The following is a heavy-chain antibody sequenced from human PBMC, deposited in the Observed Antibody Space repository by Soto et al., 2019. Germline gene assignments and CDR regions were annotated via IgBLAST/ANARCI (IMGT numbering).Heavy chain of an antibody. Sequence: EVQLVESGGGLVKPGGSLRLSCAASGFSFTSAWMNWVRQIPGKGLEWVGRIKTNIDGGATDYSAPVKGRFTISRDDSKDPVYLQMNSLKTEGTAVYYCTTGRGGSAYVPGAYWGQGALVTVSS. CDR2: IKTNIDGGAT. D-gene: IGHD5-12*01. V-gene: IGHV3-15*07. J-gene: IGHJ4*02. CDR1: GFSFTSAW. CDR3: TTGRGGSAYVPGAY.